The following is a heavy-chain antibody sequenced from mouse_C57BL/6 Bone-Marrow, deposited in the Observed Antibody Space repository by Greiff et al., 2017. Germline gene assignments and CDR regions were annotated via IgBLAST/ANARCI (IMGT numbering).Heavy chain of an antibody. J-gene: IGHJ2*01. D-gene: IGHD1-1*01. CDR2: IDPEDGDT. Sequence: EVQVVESGAELVRPGASVKLSCTASGFNIKDYYMHWVKQRPEQGLEWIGRIDPEDGDTEYAPKFQGKATMTADTSSNTAYLQLSSLTSEDTAVYYCTRYYYGSSLFDYWGQGTTLTVSS. V-gene: IGHV14-1*01. CDR1: GFNIKDYY. CDR3: TRYYYGSSLFDY.